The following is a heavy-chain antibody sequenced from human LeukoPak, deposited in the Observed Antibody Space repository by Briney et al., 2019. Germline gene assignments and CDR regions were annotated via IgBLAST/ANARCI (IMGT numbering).Heavy chain of an antibody. J-gene: IGHJ4*02. Sequence: GRSLRLSCAGSGFIFNNYAMHWVRQPPGKGLEWVSGISWNSGNIGYADSVKGRFTISRDNAKNSLYLQMNSLRAEDTALYYCAKDTGGSGWYYFDYWGQGTLVTVSS. D-gene: IGHD6-19*01. CDR3: AKDTGGSGWYYFDY. V-gene: IGHV3-9*01. CDR1: GFIFNNYA. CDR2: ISWNSGNI.